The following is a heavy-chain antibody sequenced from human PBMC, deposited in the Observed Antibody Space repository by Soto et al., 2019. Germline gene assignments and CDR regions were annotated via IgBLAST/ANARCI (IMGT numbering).Heavy chain of an antibody. Sequence: PGGSLRLSCAASGFTFSDYAMTWVRQAPGMGLEWVSAISGSRGSTYYADSVKGRFTISRDSSKNTLYLQMNNLRAEDTAVYYCAKLFSSGWPYYFDYWGQGTLVTVSS. CDR1: GFTFSDYA. CDR3: AKLFSSGWPYYFDY. J-gene: IGHJ4*02. V-gene: IGHV3-23*01. D-gene: IGHD6-19*01. CDR2: ISGSRGST.